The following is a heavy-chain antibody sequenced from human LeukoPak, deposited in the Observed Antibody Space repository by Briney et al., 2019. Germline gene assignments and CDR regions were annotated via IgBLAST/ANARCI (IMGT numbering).Heavy chain of an antibody. Sequence: GGSLRLSCAASGFTVSSGYMTWVRQAPGKGLEWVSVIYSGGRTYYADSVKGRFTISRDDSKNTLYLQMNSLRAEDTAEYYCAKGYCSSTSCYLPFDPWGQGTLVTVSS. V-gene: IGHV3-53*01. CDR3: AKGYCSSTSCYLPFDP. CDR1: GFTVSSGY. CDR2: IYSGGRT. D-gene: IGHD2-2*01. J-gene: IGHJ5*02.